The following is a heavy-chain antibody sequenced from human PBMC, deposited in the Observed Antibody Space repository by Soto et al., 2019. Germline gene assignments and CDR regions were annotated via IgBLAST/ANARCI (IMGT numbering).Heavy chain of an antibody. J-gene: IGHJ6*03. CDR2: ISDSGST. CDR3: ARVAVVPTALLFSYYFYVDV. CDR1: GGSFSGYY. V-gene: IGHV4-34*01. D-gene: IGHD2-2*01. Sequence: LETLSLTCAVYGGSFSGYYWSWLRQPPGKGPEWIGEISDSGSTNYNPSLKSRVTISADTSKNQFSLKLNSVTAADTAVYYCARVAVVPTALLFSYYFYVDVWGKGTTVTVSS.